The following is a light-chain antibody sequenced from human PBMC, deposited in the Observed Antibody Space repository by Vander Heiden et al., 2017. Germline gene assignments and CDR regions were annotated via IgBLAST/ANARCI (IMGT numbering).Light chain of an antibody. V-gene: IGLV1-44*01. CDR2: SNN. Sequence: QSVLTQPPSASGTPGQSVTSSCSGSSSNIGSNTVNWYQQLPGTAPKLLIYSNNQRPSGVPGRFSGSKSGTSASLAISGLQSEDEADYYCAAWDDSLNGWVFGGGTKLTVL. J-gene: IGLJ3*02. CDR3: AAWDDSLNGWV. CDR1: SSNIGSNT.